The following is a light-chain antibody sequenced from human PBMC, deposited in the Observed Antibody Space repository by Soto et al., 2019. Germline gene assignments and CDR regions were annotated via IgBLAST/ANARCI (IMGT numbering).Light chain of an antibody. CDR1: ERLSSVY. Sequence: EIVLTQSPGTLSLSPGERATLSCRASERLSSVYLAWYQQRPGQPPRLLIYGASNRATGIPDRFSGSGSGTDFTLIISSLEPEDVAIYYCQQCCGSPRITFGQGTRLEI. V-gene: IGKV3-20*01. CDR3: QQCCGSPRIT. J-gene: IGKJ5*01. CDR2: GAS.